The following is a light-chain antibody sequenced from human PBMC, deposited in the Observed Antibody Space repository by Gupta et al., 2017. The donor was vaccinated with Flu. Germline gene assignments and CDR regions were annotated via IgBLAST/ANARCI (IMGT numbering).Light chain of an antibody. V-gene: IGKV4-1*01. CDR1: QSVLYSSNNKNY. CDR3: QQEDSTLRV. CDR2: WAS. J-gene: IGKJ1*01. Sequence: DIVMTQSPDSLAVSLGERATINCKSSQSVLYSSNNKNYLAWYQQKPGQPPKLLIYWASTREYGVPDRFSGRGSGTDFTLTISSLQAEDVAVYYCQQEDSTLRVFGQGTKVEIK.